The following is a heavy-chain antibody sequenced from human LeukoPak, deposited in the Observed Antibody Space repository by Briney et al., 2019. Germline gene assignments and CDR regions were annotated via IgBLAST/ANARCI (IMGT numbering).Heavy chain of an antibody. CDR3: ARDLGQTYYYDSSGLDY. D-gene: IGHD3-22*01. Sequence: ASVKVSCKASGDTFSNYYIHWVRQAPGQGLEWMGIINPNGGANYAQKFQGRVTMTRDTSISTAYMELSRLRSDDTAVYYCARDLGQTYYYDSSGLDYWGQGTLVTVSS. CDR1: GDTFSNYY. CDR2: INPNGGA. J-gene: IGHJ4*02. V-gene: IGHV1-2*02.